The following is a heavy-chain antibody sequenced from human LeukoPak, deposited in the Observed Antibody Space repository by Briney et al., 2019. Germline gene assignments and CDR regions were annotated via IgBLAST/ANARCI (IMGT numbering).Heavy chain of an antibody. Sequence: QSGGSLRLSCAASGFNFIDYSMNWVRQAPGKGLEWISYIGISSGNTKYADSVKGQLTISRDKARNSLYLQMNSLRVEDTAVYYCARDHRYAFDNWGHGTLVTVSS. CDR3: ARDHRYAFDN. V-gene: IGHV3-48*01. D-gene: IGHD5-12*01. CDR2: IGISSGNT. J-gene: IGHJ4*01. CDR1: GFNFIDYS.